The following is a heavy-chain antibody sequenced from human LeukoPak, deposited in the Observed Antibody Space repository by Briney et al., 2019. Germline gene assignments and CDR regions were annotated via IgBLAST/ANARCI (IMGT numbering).Heavy chain of an antibody. CDR1: GFTFTIYW. Sequence: GGSLILSCAASGFTFTIYWMSWVRQAPGKGLEWVANIKQDGSKKYYVDSVKGRFTMSRDNAKNSLYLQMNSLRAEDTAVYYCARGYCSGGSCYSIYFDNWGQGTLVTVSS. CDR3: ARGYCSGGSCYSIYFDN. J-gene: IGHJ4*02. D-gene: IGHD2-15*01. CDR2: IKQDGSKK. V-gene: IGHV3-7*01.